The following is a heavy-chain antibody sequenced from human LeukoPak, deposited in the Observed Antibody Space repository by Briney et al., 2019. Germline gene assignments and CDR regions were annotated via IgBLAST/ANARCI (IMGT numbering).Heavy chain of an antibody. D-gene: IGHD6-13*01. Sequence: PGGSLRLSCEASGFTFSTFAMIWVRQPPGKGLEWVSSIFPSGGEIHYADSVRGRFTISRDNSKSTLSLQMNSLGIEDTAVYYCSRDRGIGYPSSWRGGLYNFDYWGQGTLVTVSS. CDR2: IFPSGGEI. CDR3: SRDRGIGYPSSWRGGLYNFDY. CDR1: GFTFSTFA. J-gene: IGHJ4*02. V-gene: IGHV3-23*01.